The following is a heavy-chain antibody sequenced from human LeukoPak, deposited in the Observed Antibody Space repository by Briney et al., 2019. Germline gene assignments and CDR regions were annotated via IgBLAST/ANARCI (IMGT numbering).Heavy chain of an antibody. J-gene: IGHJ4*02. D-gene: IGHD3-22*01. CDR1: GGSVSSGSYY. V-gene: IGHV4-61*01. Sequence: SETLSLTCTVSGGSVSSGSYYWSWIRQPPGKGLEWIGYIYYSGTTNYNPSLSSRVTISVDTSKNQFSLKLSSVTAADTAVYYCASFRFFDSSGYRNWGQGILVTVSS. CDR3: ASFRFFDSSGYRN. CDR2: IYYSGTT.